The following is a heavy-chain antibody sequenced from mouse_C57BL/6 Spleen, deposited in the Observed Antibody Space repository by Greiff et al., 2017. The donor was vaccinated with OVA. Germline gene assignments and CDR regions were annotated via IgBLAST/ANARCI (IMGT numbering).Heavy chain of an antibody. CDR3: ASDGPYAMDY. J-gene: IGHJ4*01. D-gene: IGHD2-3*01. CDR2: IWSGGST. CDR1: GFSLTSYG. Sequence: QVQLQQSGPGLVQPSQSLSITCTVSGFSLTSYGVHWVRQSPGKGLEWLGVIWSGGSTDYNAAFISRLSISKDNSKSQVFFKMNSLQADDTAIYYCASDGPYAMDYWGQGTSVTVSS. V-gene: IGHV2-2*01.